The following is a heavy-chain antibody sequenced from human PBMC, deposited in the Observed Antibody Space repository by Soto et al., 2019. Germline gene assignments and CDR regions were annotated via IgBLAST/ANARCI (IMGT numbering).Heavy chain of an antibody. CDR1: GFTFSSYS. Sequence: GGSLRLSCAASGFTFSSYSMNWVRQAPGKGLEWVSSISSSSSYIYYADSVKGRFTISRDNAKNSLYLQMNSLRAEDTAVYYCARGGGYCSSTSCYLNAFDIWGQGTMVTVSS. J-gene: IGHJ3*02. CDR3: ARGGGYCSSTSCYLNAFDI. CDR2: ISSSSSYI. V-gene: IGHV3-21*01. D-gene: IGHD2-2*01.